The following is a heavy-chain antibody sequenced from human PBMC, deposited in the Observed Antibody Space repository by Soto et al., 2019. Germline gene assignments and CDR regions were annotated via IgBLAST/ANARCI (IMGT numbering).Heavy chain of an antibody. CDR1: GFSFNTYG. CDR2: IWYDGSNK. V-gene: IGHV3-33*01. J-gene: IGHJ4*02. Sequence: QVQLVASGGGVVQPGRSLRLSCVTSGFSFNTYGMHWVRQAPGKGLEWVAVIWYDGSNKYYADSVKGRVTISSDNSKNTLYLQMDSMRAEDTVTYYCARGGYSSGWSRGGGDYWGQGTLVAVSS. D-gene: IGHD6-19*01. CDR3: ARGGYSSGWSRGGGDY.